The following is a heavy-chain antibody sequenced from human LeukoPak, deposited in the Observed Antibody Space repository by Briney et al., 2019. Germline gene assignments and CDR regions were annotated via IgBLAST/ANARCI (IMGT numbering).Heavy chain of an antibody. Sequence: PSETLSLTCTVSGGSISSYYWSWIRQPPGKGLEWIGYVYYSGSTNYNPSLKSRVTISVDTSKNQFSLKLSSVTAADTAVYYCARALGYDWNDPRFYLDYWGQGTLVTVSS. CDR3: ARALGYDWNDPRFYLDY. V-gene: IGHV4-59*01. CDR2: VYYSGST. CDR1: GGSISSYY. D-gene: IGHD1-20*01. J-gene: IGHJ4*02.